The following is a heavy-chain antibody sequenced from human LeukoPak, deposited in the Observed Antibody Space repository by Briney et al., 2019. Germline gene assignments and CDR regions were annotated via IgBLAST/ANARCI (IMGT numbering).Heavy chain of an antibody. V-gene: IGHV3-48*04. Sequence: GGSLRLSCAASGFTFSSYSMNWVRQAPGKGLEWVSYISSSSSTIYYADSVKGRFTISRDNAKNSLYLQMNSLRAEDTAVYYCARGGSGSYYKGDYYYGMDVWGQGTTVTVSS. D-gene: IGHD3-10*01. J-gene: IGHJ6*02. CDR2: ISSSSSTI. CDR1: GFTFSSYS. CDR3: ARGGSGSYYKGDYYYGMDV.